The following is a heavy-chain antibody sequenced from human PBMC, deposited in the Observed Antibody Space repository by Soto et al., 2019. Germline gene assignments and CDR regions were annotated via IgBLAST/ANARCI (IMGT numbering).Heavy chain of an antibody. J-gene: IGHJ4*02. CDR1: GGSTSNHD. CDR3: ARGGGSPYHDHEFDY. Sequence: TSETLSLTWSVSGGSTSNHDWTWIRKPPGQGPEWIGCIYYRGTTNYNASFNSRVTISVDTSKNQFSLKLTSVTTADTAVYYCARGGGSPYHDHEFDYWGQGTLVTVSS. V-gene: IGHV4-59*11. CDR2: IYYRGTT. D-gene: IGHD2-2*01.